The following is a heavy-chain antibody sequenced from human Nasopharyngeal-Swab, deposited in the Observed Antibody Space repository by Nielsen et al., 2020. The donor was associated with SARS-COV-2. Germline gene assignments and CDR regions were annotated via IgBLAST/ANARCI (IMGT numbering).Heavy chain of an antibody. CDR1: GYTFTSYG. V-gene: IGHV1-18*01. Sequence: SVTVSCKASGYTFTSYGISWVRQAPGQGLEWMGWISAYNGNTNYAQKFQGRVTITADESTSTAYMELSSLRSEDTAVYYCARPYYDSTPVGWFDPWGQGTLVTVSS. D-gene: IGHD3-22*01. CDR2: ISAYNGNT. J-gene: IGHJ5*02. CDR3: ARPYYDSTPVGWFDP.